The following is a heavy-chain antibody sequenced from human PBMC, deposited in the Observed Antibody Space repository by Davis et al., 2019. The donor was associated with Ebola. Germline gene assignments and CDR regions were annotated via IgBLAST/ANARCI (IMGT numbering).Heavy chain of an antibody. CDR1: GYSFTSYW. V-gene: IGHV5-51*01. CDR3: ARQGSFYYYYYGMDV. CDR2: IHPGDSDT. D-gene: IGHD3-10*01. Sequence: GESLKISCKGSGYSFTSYWIGWVRQMPGKGLEWMGIIHPGDSDTRYSPSFQGQVTISADKSISTAYLQWSSLKASDSAMYYCARQGSFYYYYYGMDVWGQGTTVTVSS. J-gene: IGHJ6*02.